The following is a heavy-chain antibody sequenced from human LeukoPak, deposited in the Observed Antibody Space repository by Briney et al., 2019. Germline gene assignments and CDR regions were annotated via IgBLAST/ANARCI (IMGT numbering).Heavy chain of an antibody. J-gene: IGHJ3*02. CDR3: ARHGGMVRGFSDAFDI. D-gene: IGHD3-10*01. CDR2: IHYSGST. Sequence: PSETLSLTCAVSGGSISWIRQPPGRGLEYIGSIHYSGSTNSNPSLKSRVTISLDTSKNQFSLKLSSVTAADTAVYYCARHGGMVRGFSDAFDIWGQGTMVTVSS. CDR1: GGSI. V-gene: IGHV4-59*08.